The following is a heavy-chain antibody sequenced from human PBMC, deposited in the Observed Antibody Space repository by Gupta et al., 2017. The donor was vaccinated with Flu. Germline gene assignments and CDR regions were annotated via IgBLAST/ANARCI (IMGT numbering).Heavy chain of an antibody. J-gene: IGHJ6*02. CDR2: ISDRGSRT. V-gene: IGHV3-23*01. Sequence: AMGGVGQVQGKGLEGGSGISDRGSRTNYAQSGKGRFTIARDTSTNTLYLQMNSLRADDTAVYYCAKNRVAGAISYYYGLDVWGLVTTVTVSS. CDR1: A. D-gene: IGHD1-26*01. CDR3: AKNRVAGAISYYYGLDV.